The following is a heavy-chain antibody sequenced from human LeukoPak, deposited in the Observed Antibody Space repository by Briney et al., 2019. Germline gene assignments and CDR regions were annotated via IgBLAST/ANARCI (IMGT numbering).Heavy chain of an antibody. J-gene: IGHJ4*01. CDR3: ARGITMVRGVSDY. D-gene: IGHD3-10*01. CDR2: IIPIFGTA. V-gene: IGHV1-69*06. Sequence: SVKVSCKASGYTFTSYGISWVRQAPGQGLEWMGGIIPIFGTANYAQKFQGRVTITADKSTSTAYMELSSLRSEDTAVYYCARGITMVRGVSDYWGQGTLVTVSS. CDR1: GYTFTSYG.